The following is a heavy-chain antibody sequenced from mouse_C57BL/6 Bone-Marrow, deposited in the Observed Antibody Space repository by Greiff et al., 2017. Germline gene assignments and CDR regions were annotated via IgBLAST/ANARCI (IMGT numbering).Heavy chain of an antibody. CDR2: IYPSDSET. Sequence: HVQLQQPGAELVRPGSSVKLSCKASGYTFTSYWMDWVKQRPGQGLEWIGNIYPSDSETHYNQKFKDKATLTVDKSSSTAYMQLSSLTSEDSAVYYCASWRSNSFAYWGQGTLVTVSA. CDR3: ASWRSNSFAY. CDR1: GYTFTSYW. J-gene: IGHJ3*01. D-gene: IGHD2-5*01. V-gene: IGHV1-61*01.